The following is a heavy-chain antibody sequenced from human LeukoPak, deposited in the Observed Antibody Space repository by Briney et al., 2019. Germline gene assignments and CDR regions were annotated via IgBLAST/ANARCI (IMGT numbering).Heavy chain of an antibody. CDR3: ARDPSMITFGGVIVPYFDY. Sequence: ASVKVSCKASGYTLTELSMHWVRQAPGKGLEWMGGFDPEDGETIYAQKFQGRVTMTRDTSTSTVYMELSSLRSEDTAVYYCARDPSMITFGGVIVPYFDYWGQGTLVTVSS. CDR2: FDPEDGET. CDR1: GYTLTELS. V-gene: IGHV1-24*01. D-gene: IGHD3-16*02. J-gene: IGHJ4*02.